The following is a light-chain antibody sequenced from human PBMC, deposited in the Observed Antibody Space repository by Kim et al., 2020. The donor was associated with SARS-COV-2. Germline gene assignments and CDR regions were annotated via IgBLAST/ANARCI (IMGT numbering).Light chain of an antibody. CDR1: SLRSYY. V-gene: IGLV3-19*01. CDR3: NSRDSNDNVV. J-gene: IGLJ2*01. CDR2: GKN. Sequence: SSELTQDPAVSVALGQTVSITCQGDSLRSYYATWYQQKPGQAPILVIYGKNNRPSGIPDRFSGSSSGNTASLTITETQAGDEADNYCNSRDSNDNVVFGG.